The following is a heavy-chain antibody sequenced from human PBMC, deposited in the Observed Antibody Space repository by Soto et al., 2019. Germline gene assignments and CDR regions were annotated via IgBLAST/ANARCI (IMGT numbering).Heavy chain of an antibody. Sequence: PGGSLKLSCAASGFTFSSYAMSWVRQAPGKGLEWVSAISGSGGSTYYADSVKGRFTISVDTSKNQFSLKLSSVTAADTAVYYCAREGSSYYDILTGSPRGWFDPWGQGTLVTVSS. J-gene: IGHJ5*02. CDR3: AREGSSYYDILTGSPRGWFDP. V-gene: IGHV3-23*01. CDR2: ISGSGGST. CDR1: GFTFSSYA. D-gene: IGHD3-9*01.